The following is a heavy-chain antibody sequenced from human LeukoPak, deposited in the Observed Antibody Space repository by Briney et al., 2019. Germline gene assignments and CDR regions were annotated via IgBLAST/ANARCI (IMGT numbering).Heavy chain of an antibody. CDR2: IYYSGST. CDR3: ARSGGYNRNYYYYGMDV. V-gene: IGHV4-59*01. D-gene: IGHD5-24*01. CDR1: GGSISSYY. Sequence: SETLSLTCTVSGGSISSYYWSWIRQPPGKGLEWIGYIYYSGSTNYNPSLRSRVTISVDTSKNQFSLKLSSVTAADTAVYYCARSGGYNRNYYYYGMDVWGQGTTVTVSS. J-gene: IGHJ6*02.